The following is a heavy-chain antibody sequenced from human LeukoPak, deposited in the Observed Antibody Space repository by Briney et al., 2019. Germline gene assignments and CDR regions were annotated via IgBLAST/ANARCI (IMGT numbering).Heavy chain of an antibody. CDR3: ATVKAKYYYDSSGYY. J-gene: IGHJ4*02. D-gene: IGHD3-22*01. Sequence: ASVKVSCTVSGYTLTELSMHWVRQAPGKGLEWMGGFDPEDGETIYAQKFQGRVTMTEDTSTDTAYMELSSLRSEDTAVYYCATVKAKYYYDSSGYYWGQGTLVTVSS. V-gene: IGHV1-24*01. CDR1: GYTLTELS. CDR2: FDPEDGET.